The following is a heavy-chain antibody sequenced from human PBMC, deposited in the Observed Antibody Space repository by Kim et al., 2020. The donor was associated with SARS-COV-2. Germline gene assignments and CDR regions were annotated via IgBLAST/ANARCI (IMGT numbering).Heavy chain of an antibody. V-gene: IGHV3-48*03. CDR3: ARGDFDWLLYQSYGMDV. D-gene: IGHD3-9*01. CDR2: ISSSGSTI. J-gene: IGHJ6*02. Sequence: GGSLRLSCAASGFTFSSYEMNWVRQAPGKGLEWVSYISSSGSTIYYADSVKGRFTISRDNAKNSLYLQMNSLRAEETAVYYCARGDFDWLLYQSYGMDVWGQGTTVTVSS. CDR1: GFTFSSYE.